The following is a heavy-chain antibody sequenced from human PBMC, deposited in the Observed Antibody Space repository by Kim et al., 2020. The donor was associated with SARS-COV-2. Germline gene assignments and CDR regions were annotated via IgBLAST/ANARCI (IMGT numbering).Heavy chain of an antibody. CDR1: GFTFSTYA. CDR3: AKRGELSLYYFHY. V-gene: IGHV3-23*01. Sequence: GGSLRLSCAASGFTFSTYAMSWVRQAPGKGLEWVSTISATTGNTYYADSVKGRFTISRDNSKNTLYLQMNSLRAEDTAVYYCAKRGELSLYYFHYWGQGTLVTVSS. CDR2: ISATTGNT. J-gene: IGHJ4*02. D-gene: IGHD1-7*01.